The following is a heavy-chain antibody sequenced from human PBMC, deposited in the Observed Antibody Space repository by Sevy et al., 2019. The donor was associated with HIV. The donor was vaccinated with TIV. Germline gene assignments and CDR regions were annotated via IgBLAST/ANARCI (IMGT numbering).Heavy chain of an antibody. V-gene: IGHV3-30-3*01. CDR1: GFSFSHYA. CDR2: ISYDGTYK. D-gene: IGHD2-8*01. Sequence: GGSLRLSCAVSGFSFSHYAFHWVRQAPGKGLEWVSLISYDGTYKYYADSVKGRFTISRDNSKNTLYLQMNSLRGNDTAVYYSARVAVSYCTXDCYHRFDYWGPGALVTVSS. J-gene: IGHJ4*02. CDR3: ARVAVSYCTXDCYHRFDY.